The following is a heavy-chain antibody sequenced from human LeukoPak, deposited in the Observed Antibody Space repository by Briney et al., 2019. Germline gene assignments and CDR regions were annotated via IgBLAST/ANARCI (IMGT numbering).Heavy chain of an antibody. V-gene: IGHV1-18*01. CDR1: GYTFTSYG. Sequence: ASVKVSCKASGYTFTSYGISWVRQAPGQGLEWMGWISAYNGNTNYAQKLQGRVTMTTDTSTSTAYMELRSLRSDDTAVYYCARDNGRGGSYSWGSDYWGQGTLVTVSS. J-gene: IGHJ4*02. CDR2: ISAYNGNT. D-gene: IGHD1-26*01. CDR3: ARDNGRGGSYSWGSDY.